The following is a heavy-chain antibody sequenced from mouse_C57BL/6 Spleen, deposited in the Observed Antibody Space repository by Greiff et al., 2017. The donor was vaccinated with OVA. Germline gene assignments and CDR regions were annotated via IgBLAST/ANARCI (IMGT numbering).Heavy chain of an antibody. Sequence: QVQLQQSGAELARPGASVKLSCKASGYTFTSYGISWVKQRTGQGLEWIGEIYPRSGNTYYNEKFKGKATLTADKSSSTAYMELRSLTSEDSAVYFCAEGCYYDYDRGAWFAYWGQGTLVTVSA. V-gene: IGHV1-81*01. CDR3: AEGCYYDYDRGAWFAY. D-gene: IGHD2-4*01. J-gene: IGHJ3*01. CDR1: GYTFTSYG. CDR2: IYPRSGNT.